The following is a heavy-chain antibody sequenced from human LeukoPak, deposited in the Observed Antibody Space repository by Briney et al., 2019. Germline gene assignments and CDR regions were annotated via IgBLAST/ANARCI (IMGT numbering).Heavy chain of an antibody. D-gene: IGHD6-13*01. CDR2: IYYSGST. Sequence: SETLSLTCTVSGGSISSGGYYWSWIRQHPGKGLEWIGYIYYSGSTYYNPSLKSRVTISVDTSKNQFSLKLSSVTAADTAVYYCARFRGAAAAEKNDNWFGPWGQGTLVTVSS. V-gene: IGHV4-31*03. J-gene: IGHJ5*02. CDR1: GGSISSGGYY. CDR3: ARFRGAAAAEKNDNWFGP.